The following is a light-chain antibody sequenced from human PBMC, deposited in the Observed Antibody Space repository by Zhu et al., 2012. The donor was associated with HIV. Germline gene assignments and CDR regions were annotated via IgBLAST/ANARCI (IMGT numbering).Light chain of an antibody. CDR2: DTS. CDR1: RSVRSF. J-gene: IGKJ2*01. Sequence: IVLTQSPATLSLSPGERATVSCRASRSVRSFLAWYQQKPGQAPRLLIYDTSKRATGIPARFSGSGSGTDFTLTISSLEPEDFAVYYCQQYGSSPYTFGQGTKLEIK. V-gene: IGKV3-11*01. CDR3: QQYGSSPYT.